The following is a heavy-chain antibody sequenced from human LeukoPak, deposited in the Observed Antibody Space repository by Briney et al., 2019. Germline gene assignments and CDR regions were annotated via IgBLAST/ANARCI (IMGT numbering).Heavy chain of an antibody. V-gene: IGHV1-18*01. CDR2: ISAYNGNT. CDR3: ARDKAIMIVVFNPPLSSSSGRDL. CDR1: GYTFTSYG. Sequence: ASVKVSCKASGYTFTSYGISWVRQAPGQGLEWMGWISAYNGNTNYAQKLQGRVTMTTDTSTSTAYMELRSLRSDDTAVYYCARDKAIMIVVFNPPLSSSSGRDLGGQGTTAPVP. D-gene: IGHD3-22*01. J-gene: IGHJ6*02.